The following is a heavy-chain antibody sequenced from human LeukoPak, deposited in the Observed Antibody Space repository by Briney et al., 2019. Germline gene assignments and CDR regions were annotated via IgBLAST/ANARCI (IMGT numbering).Heavy chain of an antibody. CDR2: INSDGSEK. CDR1: GFTFSDYY. V-gene: IGHV3-7*01. Sequence: PGGSLRLSCAASGFTFSDYYMSWIRQAPGRGLEWVAHINSDGSEKNYVDSVKGRFTISGDNARNSQFLQMNSLRAEDTAVYYCASGGGWVFFNWGQGTLVTVSS. J-gene: IGHJ4*02. D-gene: IGHD6-19*01. CDR3: ASGGGWVFFN.